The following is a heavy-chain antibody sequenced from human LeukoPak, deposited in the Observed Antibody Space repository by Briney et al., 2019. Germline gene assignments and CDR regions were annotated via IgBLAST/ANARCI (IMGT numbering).Heavy chain of an antibody. V-gene: IGHV1-2*02. J-gene: IGHJ4*02. CDR1: GYTITNNY. CDR2: INPNSGGT. CDR3: ARDEYYGSSGGFDY. Sequence: ASVKVSCKASGYTITNNYMHWVRQAPGQGLEWMGWINPNSGGTNYAQKFQGRVTMTRDTSISTAYMELSRLRSDDTAVYYCARDEYYGSSGGFDYWGQGTLVTVSS. D-gene: IGHD6-6*01.